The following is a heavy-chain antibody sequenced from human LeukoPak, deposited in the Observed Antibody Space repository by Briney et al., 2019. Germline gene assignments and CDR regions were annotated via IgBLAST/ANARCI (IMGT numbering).Heavy chain of an antibody. V-gene: IGHV4-39*01. J-gene: IGHJ6*03. CDR1: GGSISSSSYY. CDR2: IYYSGST. CDR3: GRAGVSPDIAPRLRFYYRDV. Sequence: SETLSLTCTVSGGSISSSSYYWGWIRQPPGKGLEWIGSIYYSGSTYYNPSLKSRVTVSVDTSKNQFSLKLSSVTAADTAVYYCGRAGVSPDIAPRLRFYYRDVWGKGTTVTVSS. D-gene: IGHD6-6*01.